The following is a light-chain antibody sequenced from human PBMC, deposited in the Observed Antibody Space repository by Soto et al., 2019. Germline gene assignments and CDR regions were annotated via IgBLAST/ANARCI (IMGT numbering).Light chain of an antibody. CDR3: HQYGDSPQT. V-gene: IGKV3-20*01. CDR1: QSVSTN. J-gene: IGKJ1*01. Sequence: ETVMTQSPATLSVSPGERATLTSRASQSVSTNLAWYQHKPGQAPRVLIYGASSRATGIPDRFSGSGAGTDFTLTISRLEPEDFAVYFCHQYGDSPQTFGQGTKVDI. CDR2: GAS.